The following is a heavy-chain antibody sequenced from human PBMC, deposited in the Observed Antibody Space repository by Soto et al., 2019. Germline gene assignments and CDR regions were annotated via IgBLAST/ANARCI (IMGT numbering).Heavy chain of an antibody. CDR1: GFTFSSYA. Sequence: EVPLLESGGGLVQPGGSLRLSCAASGFTFSSYAMTWVRQAPGKGLEWVSSITDNGGSTNYADSVKGRFTISRDNSKNTLYLQMNSLRAEDTAVYYCAKGLRYFDYWGQGTLVTVSS. D-gene: IGHD3-9*01. V-gene: IGHV3-23*01. CDR3: AKGLRYFDY. CDR2: ITDNGGST. J-gene: IGHJ4*02.